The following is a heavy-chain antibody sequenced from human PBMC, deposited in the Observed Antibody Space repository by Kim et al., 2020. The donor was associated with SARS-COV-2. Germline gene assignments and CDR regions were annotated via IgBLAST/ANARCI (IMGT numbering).Heavy chain of an antibody. CDR1: GYTFTSYY. CDR3: ARDLAILWFGELFYGMDV. CDR2: INPSGGST. D-gene: IGHD3-10*01. J-gene: IGHJ6*02. Sequence: ASVKVSCKASGYTFTSYYMHWVRQAPGQGLEWMGIINPSGGSTSYAQKFQGRVTMTRDTSTSTVYMELSSLRSEDTAVYYCARDLAILWFGELFYGMDVWGQGTTVTVSS. V-gene: IGHV1-46*01.